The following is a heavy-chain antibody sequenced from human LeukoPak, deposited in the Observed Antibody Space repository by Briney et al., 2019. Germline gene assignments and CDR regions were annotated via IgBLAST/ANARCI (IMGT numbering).Heavy chain of an antibody. CDR3: ARGGLRWVNYFDY. D-gene: IGHD4-23*01. V-gene: IGHV1-8*01. Sequence: EASVKVSCKASGYTFTIYDINWVRQATGQGLEWMGWMNPNSDNTGYAQKFQGRVTMTRNTSISTAYMELSSLRSEDTAVYYCARGGLRWVNYFDYWGQGTLVTVSS. J-gene: IGHJ4*02. CDR1: GYTFTIYD. CDR2: MNPNSDNT.